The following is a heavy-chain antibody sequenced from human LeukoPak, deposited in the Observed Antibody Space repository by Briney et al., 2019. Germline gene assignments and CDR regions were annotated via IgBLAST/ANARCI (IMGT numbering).Heavy chain of an antibody. V-gene: IGHV3-74*01. CDR3: ARTTGGSYYRPDY. CDR1: GFTFSGFW. Sequence: GGSLRLSCVASGFTFSGFWMHWVRQPPGKGLAWVSRISSDGSTTTYADSVKGRFTISRDNAKNTLYLQMNSLRVEDTAMYYCARTTGGSYYRPDYWGQGTLVTVSS. J-gene: IGHJ4*02. D-gene: IGHD1-26*01. CDR2: ISSDGSTT.